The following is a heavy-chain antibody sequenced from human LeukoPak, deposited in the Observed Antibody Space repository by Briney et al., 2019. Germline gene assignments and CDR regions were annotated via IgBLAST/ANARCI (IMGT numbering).Heavy chain of an antibody. V-gene: IGHV1-2*02. CDR2: INPNSGGT. J-gene: IGHJ4*02. CDR3: ARVLPGDGYTYGY. Sequence: ASVKVSCEASGYTFTDYYMHWVRQAPGQGLEYMGWINPNSGGTDYAQKFQGRVTMTGDSSISTAYMELSRLRSDDTAVYYCARVLPGDGYTYGYWGQGTLVTVSS. D-gene: IGHD5-18*01. CDR1: GYTFTDYY.